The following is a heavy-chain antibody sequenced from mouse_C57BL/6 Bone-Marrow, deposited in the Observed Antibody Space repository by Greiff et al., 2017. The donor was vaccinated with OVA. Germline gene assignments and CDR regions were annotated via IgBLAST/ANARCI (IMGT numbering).Heavy chain of an antibody. Sequence: EVKLVESGGDLVKPGGSLKLSCAASGFTFSSYGMSWVRQTPDKRLEWVATISSGGSYTYYPASVKGRFTISRDNAKNTMDLQLSSLKSEDTAMDYCARRYYYGSSSFAYWGQGTLVTVSA. V-gene: IGHV5-6*02. CDR3: ARRYYYGSSSFAY. CDR2: ISSGGSYT. D-gene: IGHD1-1*01. J-gene: IGHJ3*01. CDR1: GFTFSSYG.